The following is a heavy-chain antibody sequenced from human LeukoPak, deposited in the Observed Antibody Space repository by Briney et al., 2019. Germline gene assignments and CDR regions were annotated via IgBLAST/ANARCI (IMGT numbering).Heavy chain of an antibody. CDR1: GGSFSDYY. Sequence: SETLSLTCAVYGGSFSDYYWSWIRQSPGRGLEWIGEINQSGSTDYNPSLKSRVIISIHTSKTQFSLKLSSVTAADTAVYYCARDYDSSGYYPFYWGQGTPVTVSS. D-gene: IGHD3-22*01. CDR2: INQSGST. V-gene: IGHV4-34*01. J-gene: IGHJ4*02. CDR3: ARDYDSSGYYPFY.